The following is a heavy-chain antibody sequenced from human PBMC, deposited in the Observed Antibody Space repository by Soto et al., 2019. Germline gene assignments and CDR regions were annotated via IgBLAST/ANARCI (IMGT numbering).Heavy chain of an antibody. V-gene: IGHV1-18*01. D-gene: IGHD3-3*01. J-gene: IGHJ6*02. CDR2: ISGFNGNT. CDR1: GYTFNFYG. Sequence: ASVKVSCKASGYTFNFYGITWVRQAPGQGLEWMGWISGFNGNTNYAADLQGRVAMTTDTSTSTAYMELSRLRSDDTAVYYCARGGGVTSNYYYGMDVWGQGTTVTVSS. CDR3: ARGGGVTSNYYYGMDV.